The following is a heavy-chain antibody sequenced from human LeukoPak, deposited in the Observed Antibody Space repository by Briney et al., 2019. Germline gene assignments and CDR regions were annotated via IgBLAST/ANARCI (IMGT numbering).Heavy chain of an antibody. CDR3: AKSSELDY. J-gene: IGHJ4*02. D-gene: IGHD1-7*01. Sequence: PGGSLRLSCAASGFTFSSYAMSWVRQAPGKGLEWVAVISYDGSKKYYADSVKGRFTISRDNSKNTLYLQMNSLRAEDTAVYYCAKSSELDYWGQGTLVTVSS. CDR2: ISYDGSKK. V-gene: IGHV3-30*18. CDR1: GFTFSSYA.